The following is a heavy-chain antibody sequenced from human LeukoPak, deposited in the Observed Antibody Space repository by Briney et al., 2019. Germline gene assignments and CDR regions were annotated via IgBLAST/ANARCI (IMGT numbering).Heavy chain of an antibody. J-gene: IGHJ4*02. D-gene: IGHD5-18*01. CDR3: AKDKRAGYSYGYFDY. Sequence: PGGSLRLSCAASGFPFSDYYMSWIRQAPGKGLEWVSYIGGGSHIYYADSVKGRFTISRDNAKNSLYLQMNSLRAEDTALYYCAKDKRAGYSYGYFDYWGQGTLVTVSS. CDR1: GFPFSDYY. CDR2: IGGGSHI. V-gene: IGHV3-11*01.